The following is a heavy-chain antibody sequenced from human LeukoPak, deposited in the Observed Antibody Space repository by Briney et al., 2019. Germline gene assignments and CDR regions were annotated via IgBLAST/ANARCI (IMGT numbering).Heavy chain of an antibody. V-gene: IGHV3-20*04. J-gene: IGHJ4*02. Sequence: GGSPRLSCAASGFTFDDYGMSWVRQAPGRGLEWVSDINWNGGSTGYADSVKGRFTIPRDNAKNSLYLQMNSLRAEDTALYYCARGTLKAAATDFDYWGQGTLVTVSS. CDR2: INWNGGST. CDR3: ARGTLKAAATDFDY. D-gene: IGHD6-13*01. CDR1: GFTFDDYG.